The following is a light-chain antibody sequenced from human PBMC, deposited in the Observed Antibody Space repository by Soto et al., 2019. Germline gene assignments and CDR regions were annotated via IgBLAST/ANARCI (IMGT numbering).Light chain of an antibody. J-gene: IGKJ1*01. V-gene: IGKV1-5*03. CDR3: QQYNYPHT. CDR1: QTISSW. CDR2: KAS. Sequence: DIQMTQSPSTLSGSVGDRVTITCRASQTISSWLAWYQQKPGKAPKLLIYKASTLKSGVPSRFSGSGSGTELTLTISSLKNDDLETYYCQQYNYPHTFGQGTKVDI.